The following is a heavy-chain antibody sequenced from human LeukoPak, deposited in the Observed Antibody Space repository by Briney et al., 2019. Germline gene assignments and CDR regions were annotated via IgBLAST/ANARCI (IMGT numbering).Heavy chain of an antibody. CDR1: GGTFSSYA. V-gene: IGHV1-69*05. D-gene: IGHD3-22*01. Sequence: SSVKVSCKASGGTFSSYAISWVRQAPGQGLEWMGGMIPIFGTANYAQKFQGRVTITTDESTSTAYMELSSLRSEDTAVYYCARDGEYYYDSSGYYPGYNWFDPWGQGTLVTVSS. CDR2: MIPIFGTA. CDR3: ARDGEYYYDSSGYYPGYNWFDP. J-gene: IGHJ5*02.